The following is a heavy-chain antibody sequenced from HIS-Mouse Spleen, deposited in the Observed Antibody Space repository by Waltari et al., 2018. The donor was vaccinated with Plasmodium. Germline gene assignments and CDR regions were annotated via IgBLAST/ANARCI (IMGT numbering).Heavy chain of an antibody. J-gene: IGHJ4*02. CDR1: GGSISSSSYY. D-gene: IGHD1-26*01. CDR3: ARRGGSYYYFDY. Sequence: QLQLQESGPGLVQPSATLSLTCTVSGGSISSSSYYWGWIRQPPGKGLEWIGSIYYSGTTYNNPSLKSRVTISVDTSKNQFSLKLRSVTAADTAVYYCARRGGSYYYFDYWGQGTLVTVSS. V-gene: IGHV4-39*01. CDR2: IYYSGTT.